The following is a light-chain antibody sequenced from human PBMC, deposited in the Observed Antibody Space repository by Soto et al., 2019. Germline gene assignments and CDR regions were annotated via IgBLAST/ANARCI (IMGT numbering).Light chain of an antibody. CDR2: AAS. Sequence: AIQMTQFPSSLSASVRDRVTVTCRASQDIRNDLGWYQQKPGKATKLLIYAASSLQSGVTSRFSGSGSGTQLTLTISSLQPEDVANYYCLQNYTYPWTFGQGTKVEIK. CDR1: QDIRND. V-gene: IGKV1-6*01. J-gene: IGKJ1*01. CDR3: LQNYTYPWT.